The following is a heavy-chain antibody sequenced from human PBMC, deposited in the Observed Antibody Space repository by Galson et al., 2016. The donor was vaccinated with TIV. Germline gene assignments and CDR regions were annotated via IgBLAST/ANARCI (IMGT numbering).Heavy chain of an antibody. CDR3: ARDRRHCGNECYLYYYYGMDV. D-gene: IGHD2-21*01. CDR1: ELIVSSNY. Sequence: SLRLSCAASELIVSSNYMSWVRQAPGKGLEWVSLISSGGTTPYADSVRGRFTISRDNSNNLVYLQMNNLRPEDTGVYYCARDRRHCGNECYLYYYYGMDVWGQGATVTVAS. CDR2: ISSGGTT. V-gene: IGHV3-66*02. J-gene: IGHJ6*02.